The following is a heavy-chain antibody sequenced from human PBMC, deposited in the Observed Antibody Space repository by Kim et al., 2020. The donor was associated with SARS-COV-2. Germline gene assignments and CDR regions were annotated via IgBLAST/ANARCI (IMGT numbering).Heavy chain of an antibody. CDR1: GFTFSSYD. CDR3: ARDSGGRGGSLHYYGMDV. J-gene: IGHJ6*02. V-gene: IGHV3-13*01. CDR2: IGTAGDT. Sequence: GGSLRLSCAASGFTFSSYDMHWVRQATGKGLEWVSAIGTAGDTYYPGSVKGRFTISRENAKNSLYLQMNSLRAGDTAVYYCARDSGGRGGSLHYYGMDVWGQGTTVTVSS. D-gene: IGHD3-10*01.